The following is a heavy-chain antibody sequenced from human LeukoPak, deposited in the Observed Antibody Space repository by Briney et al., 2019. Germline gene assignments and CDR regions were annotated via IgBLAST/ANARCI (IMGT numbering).Heavy chain of an antibody. J-gene: IGHJ4*02. D-gene: IGHD3-22*01. Sequence: PSETLSLTCTVSGGSISSGGYYWSWIRQHPGKGLEWIGYIYYSGSTYYNPSLKSRVTISVDTSKNQFSLKLSSVTAADTAVYYCARDHNGVYDSSGYEYYFDYWGQGTLVTVSS. CDR3: ARDHNGVYDSSGYEYYFDY. CDR1: GGSISSGGYY. V-gene: IGHV4-31*03. CDR2: IYYSGST.